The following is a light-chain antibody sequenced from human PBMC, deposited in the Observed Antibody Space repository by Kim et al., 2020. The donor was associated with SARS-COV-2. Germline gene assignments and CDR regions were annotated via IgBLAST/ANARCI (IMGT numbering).Light chain of an antibody. CDR2: GKN. CDR1: SLRSYY. J-gene: IGLJ1*01. V-gene: IGLV3-19*01. CDR3: NSRDSSGNHYV. Sequence: SSELTQDPAVSVALGQTVRITCQGDSLRSYYASWYQQKPGQAPVLVIYGKNNRPSGIPDRFSGSSSGNTASLTITGAQAEDEADYYCNSRDSSGNHYVFGTGTKVNV.